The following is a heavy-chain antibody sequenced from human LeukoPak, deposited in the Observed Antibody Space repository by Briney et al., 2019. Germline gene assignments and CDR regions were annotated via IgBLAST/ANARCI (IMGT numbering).Heavy chain of an antibody. J-gene: IGHJ3*02. Sequence: GGSLRLSCAASGFTFSSYAMHWVRQAPGKGLEWVAVISYDGSNKYYADSEKGRFTISRDNSKNTLYLQMNSLRAEDTAVYYCARDRYSGSYYEDDAFDIWGQGTMVTVSS. CDR3: ARDRYSGSYYEDDAFDI. D-gene: IGHD1-26*01. CDR1: GFTFSSYA. V-gene: IGHV3-30-3*01. CDR2: ISYDGSNK.